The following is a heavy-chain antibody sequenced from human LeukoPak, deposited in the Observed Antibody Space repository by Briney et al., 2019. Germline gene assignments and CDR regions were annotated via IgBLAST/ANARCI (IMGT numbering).Heavy chain of an antibody. V-gene: IGHV4-39*01. J-gene: IGHJ4*02. CDR3: ARQKNQLPNVDY. CDR1: GGSISSSSYY. D-gene: IGHD2-2*01. CDR2: IYYSGST. Sequence: SETLSLTCTVSGGSISSSSYYCGWIRQPPGNGLEWIGSIYYSGSTYYNPSLKSRVTIPVNTSKNQFSLKLSSVTAADTSVYYCARQKNQLPNVDYWGQGTLVTVSS.